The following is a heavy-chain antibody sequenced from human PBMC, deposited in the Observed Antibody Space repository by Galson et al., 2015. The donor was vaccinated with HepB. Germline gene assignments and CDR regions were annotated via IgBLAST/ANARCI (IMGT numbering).Heavy chain of an antibody. CDR2: ISSSSSYI. CDR1: GFTFSSYN. V-gene: IGHV3-21*01. D-gene: IGHD3-9*01. J-gene: IGHJ6*02. Sequence: SLRLSCAASGFTFSSYNMNWVRQAPGKGLEWVSSISSSSSYIYYADSVKGRFTISRDNAKNSLYLQMNSLRAEDTAVYYCARDILTGYYEVYYYYGMDVWGQGTTVTVSS. CDR3: ARDILTGYYEVYYYYGMDV.